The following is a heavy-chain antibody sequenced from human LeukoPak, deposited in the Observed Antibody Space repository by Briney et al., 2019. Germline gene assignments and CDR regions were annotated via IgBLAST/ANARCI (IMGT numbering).Heavy chain of an antibody. CDR2: ISDTGHSI. D-gene: IGHD3-22*01. CDR3: ARDGSYYDTSAFYSDN. CDR1: GFTFSDFQ. J-gene: IGHJ4*02. V-gene: IGHV3-11*01. Sequence: SGGSLRLSCAASGFTFSDFQMSWIRQAPGKGLEWLSEISDTGHSIRYADSVKGRFTISRDNAKKSLYLQLNSLRAEDTAVYYCARDGSYYDTSAFYSDNWGQGTLVTVSS.